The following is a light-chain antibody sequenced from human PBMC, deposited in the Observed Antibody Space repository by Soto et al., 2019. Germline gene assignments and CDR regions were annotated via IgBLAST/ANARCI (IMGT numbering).Light chain of an antibody. V-gene: IGKV1-5*01. Sequence: DIQMTQSPSTLSASVGERVTITCRASQSISSWLAWYQQKPGKAPKLLIYDASSLESGVPSRFSGSESGTEFTLTISSLQPDDFATYYCQQYNSHSWTFXQGTKVDIK. J-gene: IGKJ1*01. CDR1: QSISSW. CDR2: DAS. CDR3: QQYNSHSWT.